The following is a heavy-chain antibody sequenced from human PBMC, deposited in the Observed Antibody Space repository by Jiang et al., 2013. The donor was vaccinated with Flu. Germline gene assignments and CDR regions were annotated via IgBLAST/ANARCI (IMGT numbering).Heavy chain of an antibody. CDR3: AKDPDRAGAFFDY. Sequence: SGAEVKEPGASVKVSCKASGYIFTDRYIHWVRQAPGQGLEWMGWINPKSGVTKFARKFQGRFTMTTDTSISTAYMELTKLTSDDTAIYYCAKDPDRAGAFFDYWGQGTLVTVSS. J-gene: IGHJ4*02. V-gene: IGHV1-2*07. CDR2: INPKSGVT. CDR1: GYIFTDRY. D-gene: IGHD1-14*01.